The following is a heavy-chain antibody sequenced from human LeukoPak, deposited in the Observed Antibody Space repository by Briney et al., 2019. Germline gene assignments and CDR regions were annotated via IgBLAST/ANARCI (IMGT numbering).Heavy chain of an antibody. CDR3: ARHETGPYFVF. D-gene: IGHD1-1*01. CDR2: IYPGDSDT. V-gene: IGHV5-51*01. Sequence: GQSLQIYCPGPRYSFPSFWIGWVRQMPGKGLECMGIIYPGDSDTRYSPSFQGQVTFPSHKSITTTYRMCSRLTASDTTLHYIARHETGPYFVFWGQGTRVTVSS. CDR1: RYSFPSFW. J-gene: IGHJ4*02.